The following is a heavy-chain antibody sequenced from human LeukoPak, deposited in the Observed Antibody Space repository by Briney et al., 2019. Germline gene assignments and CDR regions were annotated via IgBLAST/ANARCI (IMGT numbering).Heavy chain of an antibody. CDR2: IYTSGST. J-gene: IGHJ4*02. CDR1: GGSISSGSYY. CDR3: ARDDVAARRGVDY. V-gene: IGHV4-61*02. D-gene: IGHD6-6*01. Sequence: SETLSLTCTVSGGSISSGSYYWSWIRQPAGKGLEWIGRIYTSGSTNYNPSLKSRVTISVDTSKNQFSLKLSSVTAADTAVYYCARDDVAARRGVDYWGQGTLVTVSS.